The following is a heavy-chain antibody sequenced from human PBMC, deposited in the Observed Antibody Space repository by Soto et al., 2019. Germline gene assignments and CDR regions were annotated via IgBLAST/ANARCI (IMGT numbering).Heavy chain of an antibody. J-gene: IGHJ6*02. Sequence: PSETLSLTCTVSGGSISSYYWSWIRQPPGKGLEWIGYIYYSGSTNYNPSLKSRVTISVDTSKNQFSLKLSSVTAADTAVYYCARVDYSYGMDVWGQGIMVTVSS. D-gene: IGHD1-26*01. CDR2: IYYSGST. V-gene: IGHV4-59*01. CDR1: GGSISSYY. CDR3: ARVDYSYGMDV.